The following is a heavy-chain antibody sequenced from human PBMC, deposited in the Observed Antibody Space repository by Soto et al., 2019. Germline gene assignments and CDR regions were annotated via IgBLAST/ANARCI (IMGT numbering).Heavy chain of an antibody. D-gene: IGHD5-18*01. V-gene: IGHV1-69*06. CDR2: IIPIFGTA. Sequence: SVKVSCKASGGTFSSYAISWVRQAPGQGLEWMGGIIPIFGTANYAQKFQGRVTITADKSTSTAYMELSSLRSEDTAVYYCARVSGYSYGYGYFDYWGQGTLVTVSS. CDR1: GGTFSSYA. CDR3: ARVSGYSYGYGYFDY. J-gene: IGHJ4*02.